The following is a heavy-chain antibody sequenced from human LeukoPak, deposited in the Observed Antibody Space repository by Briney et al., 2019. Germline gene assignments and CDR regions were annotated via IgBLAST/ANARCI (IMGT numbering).Heavy chain of an antibody. D-gene: IGHD3-9*01. CDR2: ISAYNGNT. CDR1: GYTFTSYG. Sequence: ASVKVSCKASGYTFTSYGISRVRQAPGQGLEWMGWISAYNGNTNYAQKLQGRVTMTTDTSTSTAYMELRSLRSDDTAVYYCARDRDILTGHGHYYYYYGMDVWGQGTTVTVSS. V-gene: IGHV1-18*01. J-gene: IGHJ6*02. CDR3: ARDRDILTGHGHYYYYYGMDV.